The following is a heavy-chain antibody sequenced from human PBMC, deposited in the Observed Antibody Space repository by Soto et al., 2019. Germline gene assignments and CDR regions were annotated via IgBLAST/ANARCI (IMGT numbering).Heavy chain of an antibody. V-gene: IGHV4-59*01. D-gene: IGHD6-6*01. CDR3: ARYSSSHTPHPNYFDY. Sequence: SLSLTCTVSGGSISSYYWSWIRQPPGKGLEWIGYIYYSGSTNYNPSLKSRVTISVDTSKNQFSLKLSSVTAADTAVYYCARYSSSHTPHPNYFDYWGQGTLVTVSS. CDR2: IYYSGST. J-gene: IGHJ4*02. CDR1: GGSISSYY.